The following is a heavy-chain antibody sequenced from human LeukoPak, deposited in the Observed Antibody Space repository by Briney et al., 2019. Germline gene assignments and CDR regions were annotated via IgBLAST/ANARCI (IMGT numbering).Heavy chain of an antibody. CDR2: INSDGSST. CDR1: GFTFSSYW. J-gene: IGHJ4*02. D-gene: IGHD6-19*01. Sequence: PGGSLRLSCAASGFTFSSYWMHWVRQAPGKGLVWVSRINSDGSSTSYADSVKGRFTISSDNAKNTLYLQMNSLRAEDTAVYYCASLAVAGTGVDYWGQGTLVTVSS. V-gene: IGHV3-74*01. CDR3: ASLAVAGTGVDY.